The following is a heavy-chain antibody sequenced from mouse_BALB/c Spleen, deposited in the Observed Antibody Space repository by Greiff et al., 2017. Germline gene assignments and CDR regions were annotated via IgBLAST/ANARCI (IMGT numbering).Heavy chain of an antibody. CDR1: GYSITSDYA. CDR2: ISYSGST. D-gene: IGHD2-10*01. J-gene: IGHJ3*01. Sequence: EVQLQESGPGLVKPSQSLSLTCTVTGYSITSDYAWNWIRQFPGNKLEWMGYISYSGSTSYNPSLKSRISITRDTSKNQFFLQLNSVTTEDTATYYCARSSYGNYGGFAYWGQGTLVTVSA. V-gene: IGHV3-2*02. CDR3: ARSSYGNYGGFAY.